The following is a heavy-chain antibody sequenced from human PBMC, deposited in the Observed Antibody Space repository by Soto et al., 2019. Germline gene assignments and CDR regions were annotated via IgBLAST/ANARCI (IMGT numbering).Heavy chain of an antibody. Sequence: SETLSLTCTVSGGSISSGDYYWSWIRQPPGKGLEWIGYIYYSGSTYYNPSLKSRVTISVDTSTNQFPLKLSSVTAADTAVYYCARVSPWPVYDFLDYGMDVWGQGTTDTVSS. CDR1: GGSISSGDYY. J-gene: IGHJ6*02. CDR2: IYYSGST. D-gene: IGHD3-3*01. V-gene: IGHV4-30-4*01. CDR3: ARVSPWPVYDFLDYGMDV.